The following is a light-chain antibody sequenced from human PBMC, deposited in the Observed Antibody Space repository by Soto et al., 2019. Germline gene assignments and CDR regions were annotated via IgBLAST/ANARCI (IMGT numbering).Light chain of an antibody. CDR2: EVT. V-gene: IGLV2-14*01. CDR3: SSYTTSSTLV. J-gene: IGLJ3*02. Sequence: QSALTQPASVSGSPGQSITISCTGTSSDVGPYNYVSWYLHHPGKAPKLLIYEVTTRPSGVSNRFSGSKSGNTASLTISGLQAEDEADYYCSSYTTSSTLVFGGGTKLTV. CDR1: SSDVGPYNY.